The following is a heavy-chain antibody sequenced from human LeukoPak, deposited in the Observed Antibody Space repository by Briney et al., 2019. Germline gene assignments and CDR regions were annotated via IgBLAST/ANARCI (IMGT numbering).Heavy chain of an antibody. CDR2: IHHGGST. D-gene: IGHD2-2*01. CDR1: GGSISSSSYN. Sequence: SETLSLTCTVSGGSISSSSYNWAWIRQPPGKGLEWIGAIHHGGSTYYNPSLKSRVTISVDTSKNQFSLKLSSVTAVDTAFYYCARLPFCGTTSCPFVYWGQGTLVTVSS. CDR3: ARLPFCGTTSCPFVY. J-gene: IGHJ4*02. V-gene: IGHV4-39*01.